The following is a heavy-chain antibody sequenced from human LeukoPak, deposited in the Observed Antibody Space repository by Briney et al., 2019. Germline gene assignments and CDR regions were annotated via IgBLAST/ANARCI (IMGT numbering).Heavy chain of an antibody. CDR2: IYPGDSDT. Sequence: GGALQISLKGSGYRFTTYWIGWVRPGPGKGVGGMGIIYPGDSDTKYSPSFQGQVTISAHKAISTAYLQWSNLKASDTAMYYCARHRPHTDSNSVADYYFDYWGQGTLVTVSS. CDR1: GYRFTTYW. J-gene: IGHJ4*02. V-gene: IGHV5-51*01. D-gene: IGHD6-19*01. CDR3: ARHRPHTDSNSVADYYFDY.